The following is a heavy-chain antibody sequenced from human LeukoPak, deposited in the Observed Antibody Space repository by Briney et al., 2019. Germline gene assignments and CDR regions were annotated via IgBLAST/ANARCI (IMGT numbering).Heavy chain of an antibody. CDR1: GYTFTSYD. CDR2: MNPNSGNT. D-gene: IGHD3-10*01. CDR3: ARGESITMVRGVSLNWFDP. V-gene: IGHV1-8*01. J-gene: IGHJ5*02. Sequence: ASVKVSCKASGYTFTSYDINWVRQATGQGLEWMGWMNPNSGNTGYAQKFQGRVTMTRNTSINTAYMELSSLRSEDTAVYYCARGESITMVRGVSLNWFDPWGQGALVTVSS.